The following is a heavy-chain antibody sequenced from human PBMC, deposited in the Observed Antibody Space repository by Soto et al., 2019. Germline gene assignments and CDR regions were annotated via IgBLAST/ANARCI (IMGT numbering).Heavy chain of an antibody. V-gene: IGHV3-48*01. CDR1: GFTFSSYS. D-gene: IGHD3-9*01. Sequence: RGSLRLSCAASGFTFSSYSMNWVRQAPGKGLEWVSYISSSSSTIYYADSVKGRFTISRDNAKNSLYLQMNSLRAEDTAVYYCARDYFVDSWHHYMDVWGKGTTVTVSS. CDR2: ISSSSSTI. CDR3: ARDYFVDSWHHYMDV. J-gene: IGHJ6*03.